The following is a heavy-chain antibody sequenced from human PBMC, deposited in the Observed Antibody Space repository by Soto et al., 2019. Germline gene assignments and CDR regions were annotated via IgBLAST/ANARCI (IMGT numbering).Heavy chain of an antibody. CDR2: SNPSGGST. CDR1: GYTFTSYY. D-gene: IGHD3-3*01. CDR3: ARDPNFGVVIIDY. Sequence: ASVKVSCKASGYTFTSYYMHWVRQAPGQGLEWMGISNPSGGSTSYAQKFQGRVTMTSDTSTSTVYMELSSLRSEDTAVYYCARDPNFGVVIIDYWGQGTLVTVSS. V-gene: IGHV1-46*01. J-gene: IGHJ4*02.